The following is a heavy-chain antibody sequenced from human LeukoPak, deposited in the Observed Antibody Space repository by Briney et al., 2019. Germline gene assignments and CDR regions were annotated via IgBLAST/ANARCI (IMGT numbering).Heavy chain of an antibody. D-gene: IGHD5-12*01. Sequence: ASVKVSCKASGYTFTSYYMHWVRQAPGQGLEWMGWINPNSGGTNYAQKFQGRVTMTRDTSISTAYMELSRLRSDDTAVYYCARISDYAYYYYGMDVWGQGTTVTVSS. CDR3: ARISDYAYYYYGMDV. CDR2: INPNSGGT. CDR1: GYTFTSYY. J-gene: IGHJ6*02. V-gene: IGHV1-2*02.